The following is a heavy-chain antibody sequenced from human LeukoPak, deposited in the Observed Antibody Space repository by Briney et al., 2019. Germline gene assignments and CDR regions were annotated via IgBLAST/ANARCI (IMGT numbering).Heavy chain of an antibody. D-gene: IGHD3-10*01. Sequence: GGSLRLSCAASGFTFSSYSMNWVRQAPGKGLGWVSFISGTSSYIYYADSVKGRFTISRDNAKNSLYLQMNSLRAEDTAVYYCARGEYGSGSYHIDYWGQGTLVTVSS. V-gene: IGHV3-21*01. CDR1: GFTFSSYS. CDR3: ARGEYGSGSYHIDY. CDR2: ISGTSSYI. J-gene: IGHJ4*02.